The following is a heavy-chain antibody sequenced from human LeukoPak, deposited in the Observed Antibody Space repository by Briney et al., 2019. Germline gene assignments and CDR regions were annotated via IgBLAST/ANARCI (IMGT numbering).Heavy chain of an antibody. J-gene: IGHJ3*02. CDR2: ISSSGSTI. CDR3: ARTGKGSGYYYDAFDI. Sequence: PGGSLRLSCAASGFTFSDYYMSWIRQAPGKGLEWVSYISSSGSTIYYADSVKGRFTISRENAENSLYLQMNSLRAEDTAVYYCARTGKGSGYYYDAFDIWGQGTMVTVSS. D-gene: IGHD3-22*01. V-gene: IGHV3-11*04. CDR1: GFTFSDYY.